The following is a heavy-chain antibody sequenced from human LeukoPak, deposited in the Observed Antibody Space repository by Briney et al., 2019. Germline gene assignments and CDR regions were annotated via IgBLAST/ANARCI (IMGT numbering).Heavy chain of an antibody. CDR3: AKEPGYCSSTSCYTLDY. J-gene: IGHJ4*02. CDR1: GFTFSSYG. V-gene: IGHV3-30*02. D-gene: IGHD2-2*02. Sequence: GGSLRLSCAASGFTFSSYGMHWVRQAPGKGLEWVAFIRYDGSNKYYADSVKGRFTISRDNSKNTLYLQMNSLRAEDATVYYCAKEPGYCSSTSCYTLDYWGQGTLVTVSS. CDR2: IRYDGSNK.